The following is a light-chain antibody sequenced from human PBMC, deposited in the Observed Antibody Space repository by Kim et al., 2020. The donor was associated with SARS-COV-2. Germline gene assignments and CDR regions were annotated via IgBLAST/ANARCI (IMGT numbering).Light chain of an antibody. CDR3: LQDYTYPWT. CDR2: GAI. CDR1: QAIRNN. V-gene: IGKV1-6*01. J-gene: IGKJ1*01. Sequence: APVGVSVTITCRASQAIRNNLGWDQQKPGKAPKLLIYGAISLQSGVPSRFSGSGSGTDFTLIISSLQPEDFATYYCLQDYTYPWTFGQGTKVDIK.